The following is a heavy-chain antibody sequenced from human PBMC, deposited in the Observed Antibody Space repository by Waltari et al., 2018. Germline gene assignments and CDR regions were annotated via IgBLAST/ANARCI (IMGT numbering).Heavy chain of an antibody. V-gene: IGHV3-43*02. CDR3: SRGYSNYYDY. CDR1: GFKFDDYA. CDR2: ITWDGGST. J-gene: IGHJ4*02. D-gene: IGHD3-22*01. Sequence: EVHLVESGGGLVKPGGYLRLSCEASGFKFDDYAMSGVRQAPGKGLEWVSLITWDGGSTYYADSVKGRFTVSRDNAKNTLYLQMDRLRAEDTAFYYCSRGYSNYYDYWGQGVLVTVSS.